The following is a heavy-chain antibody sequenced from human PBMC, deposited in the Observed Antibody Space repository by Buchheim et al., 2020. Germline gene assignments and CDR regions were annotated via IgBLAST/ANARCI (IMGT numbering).Heavy chain of an antibody. CDR3: ARGVGYSNYGTLGY. CDR2: TYYSGST. Sequence: QVHLQESGPGLVKPSQTLSLTCTVSGGSISSGGYYWSWIRQHPGKGLELIGYTYYSGSTYYNPSLKSRVIISGDTSKNQCFLKLSSVTAADTAVYYCARGVGYSNYGTLGYWGQGTL. J-gene: IGHJ4*02. V-gene: IGHV4-31*03. D-gene: IGHD4-11*01. CDR1: GGSISSGGYY.